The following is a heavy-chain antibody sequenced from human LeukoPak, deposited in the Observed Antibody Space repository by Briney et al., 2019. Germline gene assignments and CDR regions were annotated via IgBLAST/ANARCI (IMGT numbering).Heavy chain of an antibody. CDR3: ATMTTVTTPIDY. J-gene: IGHJ4*02. CDR2: ISSSSYYI. D-gene: IGHD4-17*01. V-gene: IGHV3-21*01. Sequence: GGSLRLSCAASGFTFSDYSVNWVRQAPGKGLEWVSSISSSSYYIYYGDSVKGRFTISRDNAKNLLFLQMNSLRAEDTAVYYCATMTTVTTPIDYWGQGTLVTVSS. CDR1: GFTFSDYS.